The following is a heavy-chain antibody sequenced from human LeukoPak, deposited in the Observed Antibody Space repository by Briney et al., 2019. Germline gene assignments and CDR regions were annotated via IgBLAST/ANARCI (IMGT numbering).Heavy chain of an antibody. CDR3: LAQYYFDY. CDR2: IISKSDGRTT. V-gene: IGHV3-15*01. D-gene: IGHD5-24*01. J-gene: IGHJ4*02. CDR1: GFSLSDAY. Sequence: GGSLRLSCAASGFSLSDAYMSWVRQTPGKRLEWIGRIISKSDGRTTDYAAPVKGRFIISRDDSKGTLYLQLNSLRSDDTAVYYCLAQYYFDYWGRGTLVTVSS.